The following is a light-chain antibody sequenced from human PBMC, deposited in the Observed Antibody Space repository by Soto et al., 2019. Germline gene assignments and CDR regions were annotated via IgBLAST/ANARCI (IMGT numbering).Light chain of an antibody. CDR2: EVS. CDR3: TSHTTSSAVL. CDR1: SSDVGNYDY. J-gene: IGLJ2*01. V-gene: IGLV2-14*03. Sequence: QSALTQPASVSGSLGQSITISCTGTSSDVGNYDYVSWYQQHPGKAPKLMIYEVSTRPSGVSIRFSGSKSGNAASLTISGLQAEDEADYYCTSHTTSSAVLFGGGTKVTVL.